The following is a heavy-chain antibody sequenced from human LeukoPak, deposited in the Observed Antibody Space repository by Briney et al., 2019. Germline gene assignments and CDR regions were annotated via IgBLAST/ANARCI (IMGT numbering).Heavy chain of an antibody. CDR3: ARDATGAPGYFDL. CDR1: GDSISSNDYY. CDR2: IYYSGST. Sequence: PSETLSLTCTVSGDSISSNDYYWSWIRQPPGKGLEWIGYIYYSGSTYYNPSLKSRVTMSLDTSKNQFSLKLTSVTAADTAVYYCARDATGAPGYFDLWGRGTLVTVSS. D-gene: IGHD7-27*01. V-gene: IGHV4-30-4*02. J-gene: IGHJ2*01.